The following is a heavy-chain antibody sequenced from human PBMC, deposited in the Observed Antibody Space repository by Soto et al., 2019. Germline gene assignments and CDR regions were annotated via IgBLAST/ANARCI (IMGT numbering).Heavy chain of an antibody. CDR3: ARAAAYDFWSGYPPFDY. CDR1: GFTFSSYS. Sequence: EVQLVESGGGLVQPGGSLRLSCAASGFTFSSYSMNWVRQAPGKGLEWVSYIGSSSSTIYYADSVKGRFTISRDNAKNSLYLQMNSLRDEDTAVYYCARAAAYDFWSGYPPFDYWGQGTLVTVSS. D-gene: IGHD3-3*01. V-gene: IGHV3-48*02. CDR2: IGSSSSTI. J-gene: IGHJ4*02.